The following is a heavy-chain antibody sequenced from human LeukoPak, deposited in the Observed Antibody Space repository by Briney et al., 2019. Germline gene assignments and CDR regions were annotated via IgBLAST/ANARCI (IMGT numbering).Heavy chain of an antibody. Sequence: ASVKVSCKASGYTFTSYDINWVRQATGQGLEWMGWMNPNSGNTGYAQRFQGRVTMTRNTSISTAYMELSSLRSEDTAVYYCARGGRSLYYYYMDVWGKGTTVTVSS. CDR1: GYTFTSYD. CDR3: ARGGRSLYYYYMDV. V-gene: IGHV1-8*01. CDR2: MNPNSGNT. D-gene: IGHD1-26*01. J-gene: IGHJ6*03.